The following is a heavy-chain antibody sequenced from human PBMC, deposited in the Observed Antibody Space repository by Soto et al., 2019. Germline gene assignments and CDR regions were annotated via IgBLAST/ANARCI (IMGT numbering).Heavy chain of an antibody. CDR1: GYSFTSYA. D-gene: IGHD3-22*01. CDR3: ARAAYYYESSGYYPGDY. J-gene: IGHJ4*02. CDR2: INTGNGNT. V-gene: IGHV1-3*04. Sequence: ASVKVSCKASGYSFTSYAIHWMRQAPGQRLEWKGRINTGNGNTKITQKYQGRVTFTRDTSASTVYMEVSSLRSEDTAVYYCARAAYYYESSGYYPGDYWGQGTLVTVSS.